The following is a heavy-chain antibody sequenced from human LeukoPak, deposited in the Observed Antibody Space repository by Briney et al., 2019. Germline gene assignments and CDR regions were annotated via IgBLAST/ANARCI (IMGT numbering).Heavy chain of an antibody. Sequence: SVKVSCKASGGTFSSYAISWVRQAPGQGLEWMGGIIPIFGTANYAQKFQGRVTMTRDTSTSTVYMELSSLRSEDTAVYYCARDYYDSLDIWGQGTMVTVSS. CDR3: ARDYYDSLDI. CDR1: GGTFSSYA. V-gene: IGHV1-69*05. D-gene: IGHD3-22*01. J-gene: IGHJ3*02. CDR2: IIPIFGTA.